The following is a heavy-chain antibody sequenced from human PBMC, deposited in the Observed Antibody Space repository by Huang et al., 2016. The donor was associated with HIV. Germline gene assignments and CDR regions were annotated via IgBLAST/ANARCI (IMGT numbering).Heavy chain of an antibody. D-gene: IGHD6-6*01. V-gene: IGHV5-51*01. Sequence: GAEVKKPGESLKISCKGSGYSFSSYWIAWVRQMPGKGLEWMGIIFPDDSDTTSSPSFEGQVTISADKSIGTAYLQWSSLKASDTAMYYCARRFSSSSGYFDYWGQGSLVTVSS. CDR3: ARRFSSSSGYFDY. J-gene: IGHJ4*02. CDR1: GYSFSSYW. CDR2: IFPDDSDT.